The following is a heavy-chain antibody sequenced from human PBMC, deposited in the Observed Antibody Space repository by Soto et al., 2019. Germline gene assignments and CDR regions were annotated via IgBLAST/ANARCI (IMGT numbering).Heavy chain of an antibody. CDR1: GFTFSDYY. D-gene: IGHD2-15*01. V-gene: IGHV3-11*05. CDR3: ARAVRYCSGGSCLNWFDP. CDR2: ISSSSSYT. Sequence: GGSLRLSCAASGFTFSDYYMSWIRQATGKGLEWVSYISSSSSYTNYADSVKGRFTISRDNAKNSLYLQMNSLRAEDTAVYYCARAVRYCSGGSCLNWFDPWGQGTLVTVSS. J-gene: IGHJ5*02.